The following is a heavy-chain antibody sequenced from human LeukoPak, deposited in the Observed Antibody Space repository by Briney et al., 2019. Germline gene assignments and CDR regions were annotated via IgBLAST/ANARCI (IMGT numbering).Heavy chain of an antibody. CDR3: ARGPLGGAGYYYYGMDV. CDR1: GYTFTSYD. J-gene: IGHJ6*02. Sequence: GASVKVSCKASGYTFTSYDINWVRQATGQGLEWMGWMNPNSGNIGYAQKFQRRVTMTRNTSISTAYMELSSLRSEDTAVYYCARGPLGGAGYYYYGMDVWGQGTTVTVSS. V-gene: IGHV1-8*01. CDR2: MNPNSGNI.